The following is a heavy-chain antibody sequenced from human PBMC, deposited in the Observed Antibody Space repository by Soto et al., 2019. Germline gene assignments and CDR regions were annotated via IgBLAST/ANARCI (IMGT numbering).Heavy chain of an antibody. D-gene: IGHD3-9*01. Sequence: EVQLLESGGGLVQPGGSLRLPCAASQFTFSNFAMSWVRQAPGKGLEWVSTITGTSANTYYTDSVKGRFAISRDNSQNTLYLQMNSLTTEDTAVYYCAKGGATYGLLTHNYWGQGTLVTVSS. CDR3: AKGGATYGLLTHNY. J-gene: IGHJ4*02. CDR1: QFTFSNFA. V-gene: IGHV3-23*01. CDR2: ITGTSANT.